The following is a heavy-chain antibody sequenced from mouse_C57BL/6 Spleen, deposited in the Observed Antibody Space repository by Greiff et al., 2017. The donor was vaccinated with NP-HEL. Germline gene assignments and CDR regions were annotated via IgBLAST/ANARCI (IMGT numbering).Heavy chain of an antibody. D-gene: IGHD1-1*01. CDR3: GRGTYGSSYVDY. J-gene: IGHJ2*01. V-gene: IGHV1-50*01. Sequence: VQLQQPGAELVKPGASVKLSCKASGYTFTSYWMQWVKQRPGQGLEWIGEIDPSDSYTNYNQKFKGKATLTVDTSSSTAYMQLSSLTSEDSAVYYCGRGTYGSSYVDYWGQGTTLTVSS. CDR2: IDPSDSYT. CDR1: GYTFTSYW.